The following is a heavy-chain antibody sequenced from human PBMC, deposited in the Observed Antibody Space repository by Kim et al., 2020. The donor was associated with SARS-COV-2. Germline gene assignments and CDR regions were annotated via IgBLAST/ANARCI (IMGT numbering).Heavy chain of an antibody. J-gene: IGHJ6*02. V-gene: IGHV3-21*01. Sequence: YAGSVRGRFTISRDNAKNSLYLQMDSLRVEDTAVYYCARDLVPAANDGMDVWGQRTTVTVSS. D-gene: IGHD2-2*01. CDR3: ARDLVPAANDGMDV.